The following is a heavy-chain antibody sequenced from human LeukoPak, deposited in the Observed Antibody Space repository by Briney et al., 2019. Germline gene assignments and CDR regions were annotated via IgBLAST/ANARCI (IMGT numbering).Heavy chain of an antibody. CDR1: GYNFTNYW. J-gene: IGHJ4*02. V-gene: IGHV5-51*01. CDR2: VYPGDSDT. D-gene: IGHD6-19*01. Sequence: GESLKISCQGSGYNFTNYWIAWVRQMPGKGLEWMGIVYPGDSDTRYNPSFEGQVTISADKSITTAYLLWNHLKASDTAMYFCARLTSGWPYFDYWGQGTLVTVSS. CDR3: ARLTSGWPYFDY.